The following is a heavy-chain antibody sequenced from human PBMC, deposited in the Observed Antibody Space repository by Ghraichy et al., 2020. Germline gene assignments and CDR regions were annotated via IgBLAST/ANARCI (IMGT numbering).Heavy chain of an antibody. D-gene: IGHD6-19*01. J-gene: IGHJ4*02. Sequence: ASVKVSCKASGYTFTSYDINWVRQATGQGLEWMGWMNPNSGNTGYAQKFQGRVTMTRNTSISTAYMELSSLRSEDTAVYYCARIAVAAPYYFDYWGQGTLVTVSS. V-gene: IGHV1-8*01. CDR3: ARIAVAAPYYFDY. CDR1: GYTFTSYD. CDR2: MNPNSGNT.